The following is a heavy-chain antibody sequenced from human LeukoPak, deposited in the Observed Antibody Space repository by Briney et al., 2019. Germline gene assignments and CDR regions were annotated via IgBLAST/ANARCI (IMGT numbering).Heavy chain of an antibody. CDR1: GGSFSGYH. CDR2: INHSGST. J-gene: IGHJ4*02. CDR3: AGILSSTSSVDY. D-gene: IGHD2-2*01. V-gene: IGHV4-34*01. Sequence: SETLSLTCAVYGGSFSGYHWSWIRQPPGKGLEWIGEINHSGSTNYNPSLKSRVTISVDTSKNQFSLKLSSVTAADTAVYYCAGILSSTSSVDYWGQGTLVTASS.